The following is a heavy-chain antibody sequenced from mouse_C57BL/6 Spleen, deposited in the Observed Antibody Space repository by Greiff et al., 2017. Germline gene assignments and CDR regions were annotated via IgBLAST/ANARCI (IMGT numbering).Heavy chain of an antibody. CDR3: ARQTDEYYAMAY. J-gene: IGHJ4*01. Sequence: EVKVVEPGGDLVKPGGSLKLSCAASGFTFSSYGMSWVRQTPDKRLEWVGTISSGGSYTYYPESVKGRFTIARDNAKNTLYLQMSSLKSEDTAMYDCARQTDEYYAMAYWSQGPSVTVP. V-gene: IGHV5-6*01. CDR2: ISSGGSYT. CDR1: GFTFSSYG.